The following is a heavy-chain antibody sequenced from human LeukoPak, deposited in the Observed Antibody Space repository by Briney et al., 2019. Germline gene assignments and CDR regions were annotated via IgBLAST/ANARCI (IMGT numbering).Heavy chain of an antibody. V-gene: IGHV4-4*07. J-gene: IGHJ4*02. CDR1: GGSISGYY. CDR3: APFMITFGGVIENQY. Sequence: SETLSLTCSVSGGSISGYYWNWIRQPAGKGLEWIGRIYTSGSTNYNPSLKSRLTMSVDTSKNQFSLKLSSVTAADTAVYYCAPFMITFGGVIENQYWGQGTLVTVSS. CDR2: IYTSGST. D-gene: IGHD3-16*01.